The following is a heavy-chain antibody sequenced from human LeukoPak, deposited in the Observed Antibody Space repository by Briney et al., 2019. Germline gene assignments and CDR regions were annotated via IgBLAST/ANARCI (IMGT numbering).Heavy chain of an antibody. V-gene: IGHV3-23*01. Sequence: PGGSLRLSCAASGFTFSSYAMSWVRQAPGKGLEWVSAISGSGGSTYYADSVKGRFTISRDNSKNTLYLQMNSLRAEDTAVYYCARGTIAARSTGGDAFDIWGQGTMVTVSS. J-gene: IGHJ3*02. CDR3: ARGTIAARSTGGDAFDI. CDR2: ISGSGGST. D-gene: IGHD6-6*01. CDR1: GFTFSSYA.